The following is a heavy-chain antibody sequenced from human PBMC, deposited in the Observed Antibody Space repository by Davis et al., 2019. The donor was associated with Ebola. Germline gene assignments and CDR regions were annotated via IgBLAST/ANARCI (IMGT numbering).Heavy chain of an antibody. J-gene: IGHJ4*02. D-gene: IGHD2-15*01. V-gene: IGHV4-39*01. CDR2: LHFRGRT. CDR1: GVSIGSSGYY. Sequence: SETLSLTCNVSGVSIGSSGYYWGWVRQPPGKGLEWIGTLHFRGRTYYSPSLTGRVTLSGDSYKNEFSLTLDSVTAADTGVYYCARLVTACSGGICYSDFDDWGQGTLVTVSS. CDR3: ARLVTACSGGICYSDFDD.